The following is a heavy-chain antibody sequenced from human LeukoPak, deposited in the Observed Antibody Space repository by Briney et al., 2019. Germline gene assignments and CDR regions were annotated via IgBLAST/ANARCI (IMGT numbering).Heavy chain of an antibody. J-gene: IGHJ6*03. D-gene: IGHD5-18*01. Sequence: PGGSLRLSCAASGFTFSSYSMNWVRQAPGKGLVWVSRINSDGSSTSYADSVKGRFSISRDNAKNSLYLQMNTLRAEDTAVYYCTRDGDTGMVGGYYYYMDVWGKGTTVTVSS. CDR3: TRDGDTGMVGGYYYYMDV. V-gene: IGHV3-74*01. CDR1: GFTFSSYS. CDR2: INSDGSST.